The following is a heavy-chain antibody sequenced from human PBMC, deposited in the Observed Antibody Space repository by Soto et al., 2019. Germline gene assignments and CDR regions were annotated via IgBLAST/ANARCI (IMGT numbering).Heavy chain of an antibody. J-gene: IGHJ4*02. V-gene: IGHV1-18*01. Sequence: ASVKVSCKASGYTFTSYGISWVRQAPGQGLEWMGWISAYNGNTNYAQKLQGRVTMTTDTSTSTAYMELRSLRSDDTAVYYCARSTRTYSGYDLANRYWGQGTLVTVSS. CDR1: GYTFTSYG. CDR2: ISAYNGNT. D-gene: IGHD5-12*01. CDR3: ARSTRTYSGYDLANRY.